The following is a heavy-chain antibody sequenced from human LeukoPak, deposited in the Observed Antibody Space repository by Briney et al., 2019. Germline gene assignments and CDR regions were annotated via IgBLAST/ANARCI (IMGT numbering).Heavy chain of an antibody. CDR1: GGSLSSYY. V-gene: IGHV4-59*01. CDR2: IHYSVTP. D-gene: IGHD3-10*01. CDR3: AKGGRFGELLLDY. J-gene: IGHJ4*02. Sequence: PSETLSLTCTVSGGSLSSYYWSWVRQPPGEGLEWIVYIHYSVTPNYNPPLKTRVTTPVDTSTNQFTLKLTSVTPADTAGYYWAKGGRFGELLLDYWGQGTLVTVSS.